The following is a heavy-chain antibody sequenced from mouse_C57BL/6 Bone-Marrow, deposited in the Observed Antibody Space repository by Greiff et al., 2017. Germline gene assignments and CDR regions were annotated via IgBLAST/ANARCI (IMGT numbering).Heavy chain of an antibody. V-gene: IGHV1-50*01. D-gene: IGHD3-2*02. CDR3: AAQATDAMDY. CDR2: IDPSDSYT. J-gene: IGHJ4*01. CDR1: GYTFTSYS. Sequence: QVQLQQPGAELVKPGASVKLSCKASGYTFTSYSMQWVKQRPGQGLEWIGEIDPSDSYTNYNQKFKGKATLTVDTSSSTAYMQLSSLTSEDSAVYYCAAQATDAMDYWGQGTSVTVSS.